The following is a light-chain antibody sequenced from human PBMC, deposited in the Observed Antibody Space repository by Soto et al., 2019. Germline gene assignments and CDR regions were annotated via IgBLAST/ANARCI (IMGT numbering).Light chain of an antibody. CDR2: AAS. Sequence: DIPMTQSPSSLSASVGDRVTITCRASQSISSYLNWYQQKPGKAPKLLIYAASSLQSGVPSRFSGSGSGTDCTLTISSLQPEDFATYYCQQSYSTPRVTFGQGTRLEIK. CDR1: QSISSY. V-gene: IGKV1-39*01. CDR3: QQSYSTPRVT. J-gene: IGKJ5*01.